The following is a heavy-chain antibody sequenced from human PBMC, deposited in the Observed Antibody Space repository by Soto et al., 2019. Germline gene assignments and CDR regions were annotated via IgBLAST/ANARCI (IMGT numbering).Heavy chain of an antibody. Sequence: GESLKISCKGSGYSFTSYWIGWVRQMPGKGLEWMGIIYPGDSDTRYSPSFQGQVTISADKSISTAYLQWSSLKASDTAMYYCARTPYSGYDSPYYYYYMDVRGKGTTVNVSS. V-gene: IGHV5-51*01. CDR2: IYPGDSDT. CDR1: GYSFTSYW. D-gene: IGHD5-12*01. J-gene: IGHJ6*03. CDR3: ARTPYSGYDSPYYYYYMDV.